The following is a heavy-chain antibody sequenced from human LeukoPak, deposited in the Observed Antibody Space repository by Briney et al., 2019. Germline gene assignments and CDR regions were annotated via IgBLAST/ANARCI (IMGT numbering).Heavy chain of an antibody. Sequence: SETLSLTCTVSGGSISSGSYYWSWIRQPAGKGLEWLGRIYASGSTNYNPSLKSRVTISVDTSKNQFSLRLSSVTAADTAVYYCARVVVGSSHSDYWGQGTLVTVSS. CDR1: GGSISSGSYY. D-gene: IGHD2-21*01. CDR2: IYASGST. J-gene: IGHJ4*02. CDR3: ARVVVGSSHSDY. V-gene: IGHV4-61*02.